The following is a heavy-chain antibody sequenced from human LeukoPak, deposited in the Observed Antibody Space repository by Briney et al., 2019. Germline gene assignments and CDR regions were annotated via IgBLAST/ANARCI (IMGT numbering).Heavy chain of an antibody. Sequence: SETLSLTCAVYGGSFSGYYWSWIRQPPGKGLEWIGEINRSGNTNYNPSLKSRVTISVDTSKNQFSLKLSSVTAADTAVYYCARALALPGFDYWGQGTLVTVSS. CDR2: INRSGNT. J-gene: IGHJ4*02. D-gene: IGHD2-15*01. CDR3: ARALALPGFDY. V-gene: IGHV4-34*01. CDR1: GGSFSGYY.